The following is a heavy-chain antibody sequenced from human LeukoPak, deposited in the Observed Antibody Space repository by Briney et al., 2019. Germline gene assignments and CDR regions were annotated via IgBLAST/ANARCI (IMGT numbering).Heavy chain of an antibody. D-gene: IGHD3-16*02. CDR3: ARTSYRAFDI. J-gene: IGHJ3*02. V-gene: IGHV3-53*01. CDR1: GLTVSSSY. Sequence: PGGSLRLSCAASGLTVSSSYMSWVRRAPGKGLEWVSIIYRDGSTYYADSVQGRSTISRDSSKNTVYFQMNSLRAEDTAVYYCARTSYRAFDIWGQGTMVTVSS. CDR2: IYRDGST.